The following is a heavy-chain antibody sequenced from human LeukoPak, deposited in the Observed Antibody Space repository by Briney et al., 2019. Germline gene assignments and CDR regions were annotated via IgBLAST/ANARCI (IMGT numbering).Heavy chain of an antibody. J-gene: IGHJ4*02. CDR1: GFPFSNYA. CDR3: AKAVDFWSGYRSYYFDY. Sequence: GGSLRLSCAASGFPFSNYAMGWVRQAPGEGLEWVSAISSSAGGTYYADSVKGRFTISRNNSKNTLYLQMNSLRAEDTAVYYCAKAVDFWSGYRSYYFDYWGQGTLVTVSS. CDR2: ISSSAGGT. V-gene: IGHV3-23*01. D-gene: IGHD3-3*01.